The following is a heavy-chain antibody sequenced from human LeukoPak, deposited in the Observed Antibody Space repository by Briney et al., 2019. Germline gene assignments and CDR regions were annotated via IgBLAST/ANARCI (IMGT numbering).Heavy chain of an antibody. J-gene: IGHJ5*02. CDR1: GGTFSSYA. CDR2: IIPIFGTA. Sequence: ASVKVSCKASGGTFSSYAISWVRQAPGQGLEWMGGIIPIFGTANYAQKFQGRVTITADESTSTAYMELSSLRSEDTAVYYCAIEGGSVSPIPFDPWGQGTLVTVSS. V-gene: IGHV1-69*13. CDR3: AIEGGSVSPIPFDP. D-gene: IGHD3-10*01.